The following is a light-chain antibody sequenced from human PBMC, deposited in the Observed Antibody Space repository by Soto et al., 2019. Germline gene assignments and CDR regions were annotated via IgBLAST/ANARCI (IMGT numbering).Light chain of an antibody. CDR3: QHYNSYSEA. Sequence: DIQMTQSPSTLSASVGDRVTITSRASQTISSWLAWYQQKPGKAPKLLIYKASTLKSGVPSRFSGSGSGTEFTLTISSLQPDDFATYYCQHYNSYSEAFGQGTRLEIK. CDR2: KAS. J-gene: IGKJ5*01. CDR1: QTISSW. V-gene: IGKV1-5*03.